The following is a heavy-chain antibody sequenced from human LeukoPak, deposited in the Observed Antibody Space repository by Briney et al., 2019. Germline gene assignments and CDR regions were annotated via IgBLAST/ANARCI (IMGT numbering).Heavy chain of an antibody. CDR3: ARGSIVGATRNYFDY. D-gene: IGHD1-26*01. J-gene: IGHJ4*02. CDR1: GYSFTTYW. V-gene: IGHV5-51*01. Sequence: GESLKISCQGSGYSFTTYWIGRVRQMPGKGLEWMGIIYPGDSDTRYSPSFQGQVTISADKSISTAYLQWSSLKASDTAMYYCARGSIVGATRNYFDYWGQGTLVTVSS. CDR2: IYPGDSDT.